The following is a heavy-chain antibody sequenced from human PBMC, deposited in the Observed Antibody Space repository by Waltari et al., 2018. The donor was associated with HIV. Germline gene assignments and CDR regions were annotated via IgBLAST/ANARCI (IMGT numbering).Heavy chain of an antibody. V-gene: IGHV3-74*01. Sequence: EVQLVEFGGRSVQPGGSLRLPCAASGFTFGSYWMHWVSQAPGKGLGWISCISSDGSTTNYADSVKGRLTISRDNAKNTLYLQMNSLRADDTAVYYCARENTMTYYDALDIWGQWTMVTVSS. J-gene: IGHJ3*02. CDR2: ISSDGSTT. CDR3: ARENTMTYYDALDI. D-gene: IGHD4-17*01. CDR1: GFTFGSYW.